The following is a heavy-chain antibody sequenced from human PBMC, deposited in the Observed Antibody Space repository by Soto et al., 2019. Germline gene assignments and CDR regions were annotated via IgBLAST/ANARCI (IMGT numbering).Heavy chain of an antibody. D-gene: IGHD3-9*01. V-gene: IGHV2-26*01. J-gene: IGHJ4*02. Sequence: QFTLKESGPVLVKPTETLTLTCTVSGFSLSDSRMGVNWIRQSPGKALEWLAHIFSNDEKSYSTSMKSRLTISKDTSKSQVVLTMTNVGPLYTATYYGARIDIAGHANVLLDSWSQGTLVTVSS. CDR3: ARIDIAGHANVLLDS. CDR1: GFSLSDSRMG. CDR2: IFSNDEK.